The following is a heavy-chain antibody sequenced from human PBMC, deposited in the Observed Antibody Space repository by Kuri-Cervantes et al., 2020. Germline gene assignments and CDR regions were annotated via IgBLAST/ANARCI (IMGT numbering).Heavy chain of an antibody. Sequence: ASVKVSCKASGYTFTGYGISWVRQAPGQGVEWMGWIRAYNGNTNYPQKLRGGVTMTADTSTSTAYMGPRSLGSDDPAVYYCARVDYGDYVGGDYWGQGTLVTVSS. J-gene: IGHJ4*02. V-gene: IGHV1-18*01. CDR2: IRAYNGNT. CDR1: GYTFTGYG. D-gene: IGHD4-17*01. CDR3: ARVDYGDYVGGDY.